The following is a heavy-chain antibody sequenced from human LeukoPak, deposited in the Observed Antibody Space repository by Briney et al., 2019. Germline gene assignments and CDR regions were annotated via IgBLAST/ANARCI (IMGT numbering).Heavy chain of an antibody. D-gene: IGHD5-12*01. CDR2: INHSGST. CDR3: ARDPSGYDPPWGGY. Sequence: SETLSLTCAVYGGSFSGYYWSWLRQPPGKGLEWIGEINHSGSTNYNPSLKSRVTISVDTSKNQFSLKLSSVTAADTAVYYCARDPSGYDPPWGGYWGQGTLVTVSS. V-gene: IGHV4-34*01. J-gene: IGHJ4*02. CDR1: GGSFSGYY.